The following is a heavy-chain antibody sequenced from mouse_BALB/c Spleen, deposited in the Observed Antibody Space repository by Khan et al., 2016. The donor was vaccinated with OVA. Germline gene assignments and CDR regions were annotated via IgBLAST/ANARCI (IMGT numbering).Heavy chain of an antibody. CDR1: GFSLSDYG. CDR2: LWGGGST. Sequence: QVQLKESGPGLVAPSQNLSITCTVSGFSLSDYGVSWIRQPPGKGLEWLGVLWGGGSTYYNSVLKSRLSISKDNSKSQVFLKMSSLQSDDTAMYYCAKGVWSYYYTFDYWGQGTSVTVSS. CDR3: AKGVWSYYYTFDY. J-gene: IGHJ4*01. V-gene: IGHV2-6-5*01.